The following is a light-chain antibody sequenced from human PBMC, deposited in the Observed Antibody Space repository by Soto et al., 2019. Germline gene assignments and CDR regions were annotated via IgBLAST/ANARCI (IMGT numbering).Light chain of an antibody. CDR2: AAS. V-gene: IGKV1-39*01. CDR3: QEIYSAPLT. J-gene: IGKJ4*01. Sequence: DIQMTQSPSTLSASVGVRVPISCRASQSITTYLNWYRKKQGKAPKVMIYAASSLQSGVPSRFSGRRSETECTLSISSLQTEDVATYFCQEIYSAPLTLAGGTKVDIK. CDR1: QSITTY.